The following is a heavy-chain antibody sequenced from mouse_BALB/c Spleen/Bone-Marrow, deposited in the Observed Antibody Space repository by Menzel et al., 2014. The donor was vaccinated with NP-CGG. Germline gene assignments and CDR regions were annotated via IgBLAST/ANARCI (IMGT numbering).Heavy chain of an antibody. CDR3: ARGREAMDY. V-gene: IGHV14-1*02. CDR2: IDPENGNT. Sequence: EVKLQESGAELVRPGALVKLSCKASGFNIKDYYMHWVKQRPEQGLEWIGWIDPENGNTIYDPKFQGKASITADTSSNTAYRQLSSLTSEDTAVYYCARGREAMDYWGQGTSVTVSS. CDR1: GFNIKDYY. J-gene: IGHJ4*01.